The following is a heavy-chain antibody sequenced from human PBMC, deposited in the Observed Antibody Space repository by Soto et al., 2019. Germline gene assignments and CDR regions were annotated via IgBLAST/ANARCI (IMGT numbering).Heavy chain of an antibody. V-gene: IGHV1-69*11. J-gene: IGHJ3*02. CDR1: GGTFSNYA. D-gene: IGHD6-13*01. Sequence: QVQLVQSGAELKKPGSSVKVSCQASGGTFSNYAISWVRQAPGQGLEWMGKIIPIVGTTNYAQNFRGRVTITADEYTTTAYMELSSLRSDDTALYYCARELPPAPGSFREDALDIWGQGTMITVSS. CDR3: ARELPPAPGSFREDALDI. CDR2: IIPIVGTT.